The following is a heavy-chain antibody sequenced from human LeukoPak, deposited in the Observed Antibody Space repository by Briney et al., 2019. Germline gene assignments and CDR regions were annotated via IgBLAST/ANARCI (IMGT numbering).Heavy chain of an antibody. CDR3: AKTNVKYCSGGSCFDAFDI. V-gene: IGHV3-23*01. J-gene: IGHJ3*02. CDR1: GLTFSSDA. CDR2: IGHSGHTT. Sequence: GGSLRLSCAASGLTFSSDAMSWVRQAPGKGLEWVSAIGHSGHTTYYADSVKGRFTISRDSSKNTLNLQMNSLRAEDTAVYYCAKTNVKYCSGGSCFDAFDIWGQGTMVTVSS. D-gene: IGHD2-15*01.